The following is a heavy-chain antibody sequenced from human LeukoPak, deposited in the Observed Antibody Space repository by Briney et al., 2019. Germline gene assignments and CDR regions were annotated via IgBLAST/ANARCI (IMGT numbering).Heavy chain of an antibody. D-gene: IGHD2-15*01. V-gene: IGHV3-23*01. CDR1: GFTFSSYA. CDR2: ISGSGGST. J-gene: IGHJ3*02. CDR3: AKDVDIVVVVVATGDAFDI. Sequence: GGSLRLSCAASGFTFSSYAMSWVRQAPGKGLEWVSAISGSGGSTYYADSVKGRFTISRDNSKNTLYLQMNSLRAEDTAVYYCAKDVDIVVVVVATGDAFDIWGQGTMVTVSS.